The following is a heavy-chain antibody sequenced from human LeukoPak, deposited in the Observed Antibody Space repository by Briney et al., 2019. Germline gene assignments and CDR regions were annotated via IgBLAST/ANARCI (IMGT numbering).Heavy chain of an antibody. CDR3: TRERYCASSTCPGAFDL. J-gene: IGHJ3*01. D-gene: IGHD2-2*01. CDR1: GLTFSYDW. V-gene: IGHV3-15*01. CDR2: IKSKSDGETT. Sequence: GGSLRLSCEASGLTFSYDWMTWVRQAPGKGLEWVGRIKSKSDGETTDYAAPVKGRFTISRDDSRDMLYLQMSSLRSDDTAIYYCTRERYCASSTCPGAFDLWGQGTVVTVSS.